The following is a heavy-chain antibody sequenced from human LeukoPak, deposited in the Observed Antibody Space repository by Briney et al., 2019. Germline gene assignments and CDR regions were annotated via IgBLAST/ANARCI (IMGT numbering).Heavy chain of an antibody. CDR3: ARNWGAGHPINFDY. D-gene: IGHD3-16*01. J-gene: IGHJ4*02. CDR2: ISGYNGDI. CDR1: GYFLSSCG. Sequence: ASVKVSCKTFGYFLSSCGINWVRQAPGQGLEWMGWISGYNGDINYAQKFQGRVIMTTDTSTNTAYMDLRRLRSDDTAIYYCARNWGAGHPINFDYWGQGTLVTVSS. V-gene: IGHV1-18*01.